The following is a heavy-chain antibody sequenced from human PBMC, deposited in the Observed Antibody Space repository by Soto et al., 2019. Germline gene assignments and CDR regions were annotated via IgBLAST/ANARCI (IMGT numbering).Heavy chain of an antibody. V-gene: IGHV2-5*02. CDR3: AHAYGGRSLY. J-gene: IGHJ4*02. CDR2: IYWDDSK. Sequence: QITLKESGHTLVKPTQTLTLTCTFSGFSLTIVRVGVGWIRQPPGEALEWLAVIYWDDSKTYRPSLESRLTITKDTSKNQVGLTMTNMDSLDTATYYCAHAYGGRSLYWGQGTLVTVSS. D-gene: IGHD1-26*01. CDR1: GFSLTIVRVG.